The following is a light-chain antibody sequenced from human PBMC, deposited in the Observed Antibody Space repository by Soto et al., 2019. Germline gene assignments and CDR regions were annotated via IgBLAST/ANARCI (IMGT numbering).Light chain of an antibody. J-gene: IGKJ1*01. CDR2: ATS. CDR1: QRVSSW. CDR3: QQGNSFPWT. V-gene: IGKV1-12*01. Sequence: DIQMTQSRSSVSASVGDRVTIACRASQRVSSWLAWYQQKPGKAPKLLIYATSNLQSGVPSRFSGSGSGTDFTLTISSLQPEDFGTYYCQQGNSFPWTFGQGTKVDIK.